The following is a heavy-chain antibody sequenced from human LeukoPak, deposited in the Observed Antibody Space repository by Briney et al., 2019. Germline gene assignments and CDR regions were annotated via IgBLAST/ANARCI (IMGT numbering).Heavy chain of an antibody. J-gene: IGHJ6*03. CDR3: ARGEYYYDSSGYYSRHYYYYMDV. CDR1: GYTFTGYY. Sequence: GASVKVSCKSSGYTFTGYYMHWVRQAPGQGLEWMGWINPNSGVTDFAQKFQGRVTMTRDTSISTAYMELSRLRSDDTAVYYCARGEYYYDSSGYYSRHYYYYMDVWGKGTTVTVSS. D-gene: IGHD3-22*01. V-gene: IGHV1-2*02. CDR2: INPNSGVT.